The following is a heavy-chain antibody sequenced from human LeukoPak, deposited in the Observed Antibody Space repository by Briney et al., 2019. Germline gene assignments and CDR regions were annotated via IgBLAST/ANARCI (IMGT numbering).Heavy chain of an antibody. Sequence: GGSLRLSCAASGFTFSNHGMNWVRQAPGKGLEWVSGISPGGDTPYYADSVRGRFTISRDNSKNTMYLQMNSLRAEDTAVYYCAREKMGTPPWPSVKSSWYFDLWGRGTLVTVSS. D-gene: IGHD7-27*01. V-gene: IGHV3-23*01. CDR1: GFTFSNHG. J-gene: IGHJ2*01. CDR3: AREKMGTPPWPSVKSSWYFDL. CDR2: ISPGGDTP.